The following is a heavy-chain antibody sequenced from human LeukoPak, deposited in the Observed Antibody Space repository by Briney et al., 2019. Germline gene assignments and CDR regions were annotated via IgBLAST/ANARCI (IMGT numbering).Heavy chain of an antibody. Sequence: GGSLRLSCAASRFTFSSYGMHWVRQAPGKGLEWVAVIWYDGSNKYYEDSVKGRFTISRDNSKNTLYLQMNSLRAEDTAVYYCARDYDSSGYSPSNWGQGTLVTVSS. J-gene: IGHJ4*02. D-gene: IGHD3-22*01. V-gene: IGHV3-33*01. CDR2: IWYDGSNK. CDR3: ARDYDSSGYSPSN. CDR1: RFTFSSYG.